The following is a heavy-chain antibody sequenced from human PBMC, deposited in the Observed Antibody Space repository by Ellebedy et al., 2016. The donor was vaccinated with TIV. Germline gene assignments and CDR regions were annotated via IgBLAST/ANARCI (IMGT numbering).Heavy chain of an antibody. V-gene: IGHV1-69*10. CDR3: AVIGGSGSYYKGGNFDY. CDR1: GGTFNTYA. CDR2: IIPILGVA. J-gene: IGHJ4*02. Sequence: SVKVSCKASGGTFNTYAINWVRQAPGQGLEWMGGIIPILGVANYAQKFQGRVTITADKSTSTAYMELRSLRSDDTAMYYCAVIGGSGSYYKGGNFDYWGQGTLVTVSS. D-gene: IGHD3-10*01.